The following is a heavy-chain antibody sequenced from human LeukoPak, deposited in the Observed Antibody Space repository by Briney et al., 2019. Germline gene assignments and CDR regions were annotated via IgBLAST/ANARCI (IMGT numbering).Heavy chain of an antibody. CDR2: IYYSGST. J-gene: IGHJ4*02. Sequence: SETLYLTCTVSGCSISSSSYYWGWIRQPPGKGLEWSGSIYYSGSTYYNPSLKSRVTISVDTSKNQFSLKLSSVPAADTAVYYCASIRAGSGSQTWGQGTLVSVSS. D-gene: IGHD3-10*01. CDR1: GCSISSSSYY. V-gene: IGHV4-39*07. CDR3: ASIRAGSGSQT.